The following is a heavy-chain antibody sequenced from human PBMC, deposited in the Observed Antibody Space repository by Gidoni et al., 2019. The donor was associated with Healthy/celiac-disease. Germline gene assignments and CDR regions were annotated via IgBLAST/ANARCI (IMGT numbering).Heavy chain of an antibody. Sequence: QVQLQHLGAGLLKPSETLSLTCAVYGASFSCYYWSWLRQPPGQGLEWIGEINHSGSTNYNPSLKSRVTISVDTSKNQFSLKLSSVTAADTAVYYCARGLLWFGELSDYYYYGMDVWGQGTTVTVSS. CDR1: GASFSCYY. J-gene: IGHJ6*02. CDR2: INHSGST. CDR3: ARGLLWFGELSDYYYYGMDV. V-gene: IGHV4-34*01. D-gene: IGHD3-10*01.